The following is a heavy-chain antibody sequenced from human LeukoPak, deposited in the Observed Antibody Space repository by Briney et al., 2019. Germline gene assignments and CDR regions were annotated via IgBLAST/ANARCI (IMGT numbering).Heavy chain of an antibody. J-gene: IGHJ4*02. CDR3: ARESIIGTTVSYYFDY. Sequence: GGSLRLSCAASGFTFSSYSMNWVRQAPGKGLESVSSISSSSTYIYYADSVKGRFTISRDNAKNSLYLQMNSLRAEDTAVYYCARESIIGTTVSYYFDYWGQGTLVTVSS. CDR2: ISSSSTYI. V-gene: IGHV3-21*01. D-gene: IGHD1-20*01. CDR1: GFTFSSYS.